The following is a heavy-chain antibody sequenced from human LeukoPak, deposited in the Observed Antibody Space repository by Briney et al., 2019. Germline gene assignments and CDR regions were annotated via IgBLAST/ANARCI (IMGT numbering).Heavy chain of an antibody. CDR2: IYYSGST. J-gene: IGHJ4*02. Sequence: PSQTLSLTCTVSGVSISRGGYYWSWIRQHPGKGLEWIGYIYYSGSTYYNPSLKSRVTISVDTSKNQFSLELSSVTAADTAVYYCAGSPRAYFDYWGQGTLVTVSS. CDR3: AGSPRAYFDY. CDR1: GVSISRGGYY. D-gene: IGHD2-15*01. V-gene: IGHV4-31*03.